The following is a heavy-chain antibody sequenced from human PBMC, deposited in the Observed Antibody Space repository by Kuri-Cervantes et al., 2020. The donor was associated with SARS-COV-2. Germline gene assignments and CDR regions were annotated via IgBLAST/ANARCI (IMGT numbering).Heavy chain of an antibody. CDR1: GFTFSSYA. CDR2: IWYDGSNK. CDR3: ARGWEYSSSSYYYGMDV. Sequence: LSLTCAASGFTFSSYAMHWVRQAPGKGLEWVAVIWYDGSNKYYADSVKGRFTISRDNSKNTLYLQMNSLRAEDTAVYYCARGWEYSSSSYYYGMDVWGQGTTVTVSS. D-gene: IGHD6-6*01. J-gene: IGHJ6*02. V-gene: IGHV3-33*08.